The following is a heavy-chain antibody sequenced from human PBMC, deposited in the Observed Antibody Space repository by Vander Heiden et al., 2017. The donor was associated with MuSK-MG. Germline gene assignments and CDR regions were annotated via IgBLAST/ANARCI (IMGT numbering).Heavy chain of an antibody. D-gene: IGHD3-22*01. V-gene: IGHV3-23*04. CDR1: GFTFSSYA. Sequence: EVQLVESGGGLVQPGGSLRLSCAASGFTFSSYAMSWVRQAPGKGLEWVSAISGSGGSTYYADSVKGRFTISRDNSKNTRDLKMNSMRAEETAVYYCAKDYDYDSSGYSPFDYWGQGTLVTVSS. J-gene: IGHJ4*02. CDR3: AKDYDYDSSGYSPFDY. CDR2: ISGSGGST.